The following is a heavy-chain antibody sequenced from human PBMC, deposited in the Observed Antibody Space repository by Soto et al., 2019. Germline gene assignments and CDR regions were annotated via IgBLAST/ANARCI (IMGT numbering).Heavy chain of an antibody. J-gene: IGHJ4*02. CDR3: ARHFPGTDASPHY. CDR1: GGSITNYY. D-gene: IGHD1-1*01. Sequence: PSETLSLTCTVSGGSITNYYWSWIRQPPEKGLELIGYIYYTGSTNYNPSLRSRVTMSVDTSNTQFSLNLSFVTAADTAVYYCARHFPGTDASPHYWGQGTLVTVSS. V-gene: IGHV4-59*08. CDR2: IYYTGST.